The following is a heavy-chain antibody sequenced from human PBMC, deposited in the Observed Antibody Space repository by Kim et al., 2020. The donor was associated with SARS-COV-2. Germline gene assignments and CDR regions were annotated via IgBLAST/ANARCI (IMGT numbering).Heavy chain of an antibody. Sequence: GGSLRLSCVASGFTFRAYNMHWVRQAPGKGLEWVSSISTTGTYIQYADSVKGRFTVSRDNAKNSLYLQMSSLRVEDMAVYYCARYAVATISYDMDVWAQGTAVTLP. J-gene: IGHJ6*02. CDR1: GFTFRAYN. V-gene: IGHV3-21*06. D-gene: IGHD5-12*01. CDR3: ARYAVATISYDMDV. CDR2: ISTTGTYI.